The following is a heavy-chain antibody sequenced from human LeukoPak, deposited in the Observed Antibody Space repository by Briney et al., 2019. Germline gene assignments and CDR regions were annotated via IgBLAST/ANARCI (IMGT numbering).Heavy chain of an antibody. CDR2: INPNSGNT. Sequence: ASVKVSCKASGYTFTSYDINWVQQATGQGLEWMGWINPNSGNTGYAQKFQGRVTMTRNTSISTAYMELNSLKSEDTAVYYCASNNWPYVNWFDPWGQGTLVIVSS. V-gene: IGHV1-8*01. J-gene: IGHJ5*02. CDR1: GYTFTSYD. D-gene: IGHD1-20*01. CDR3: ASNNWPYVNWFDP.